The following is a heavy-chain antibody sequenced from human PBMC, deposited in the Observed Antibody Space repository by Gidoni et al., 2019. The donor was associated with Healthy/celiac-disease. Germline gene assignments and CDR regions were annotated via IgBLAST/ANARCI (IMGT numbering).Heavy chain of an antibody. Sequence: EVQLVERGGGLIQPGGSLSLSCAASGFSVSSNYMGWVSKAQGKGLEWFSVINSGGSTYYADSVKGRFTISRDNSKNTLFLQMNSLRGEDTAVYYCARTVPPRQDGAFDIWGQGTKVTVSS. CDR2: INSGGST. CDR1: GFSVSSNY. D-gene: IGHD2-21*02. CDR3: ARTVPPRQDGAFDI. J-gene: IGHJ3*02. V-gene: IGHV3-53*01.